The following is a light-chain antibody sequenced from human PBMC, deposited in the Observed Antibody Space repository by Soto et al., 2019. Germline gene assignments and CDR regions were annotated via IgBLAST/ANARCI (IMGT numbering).Light chain of an antibody. CDR2: GNN. Sequence: QSVLRQPPSVSGAPGQRVTISCTGSSSNFGAGYDVHWYQQVPGTAPKLLIYGNNNRPSGVPDRFSGSKSGTSASLAITGLQAEDEADYYCQSYDSSLSGYVFGTGTKVTVL. J-gene: IGLJ1*01. CDR3: QSYDSSLSGYV. V-gene: IGLV1-40*01. CDR1: SSNFGAGYD.